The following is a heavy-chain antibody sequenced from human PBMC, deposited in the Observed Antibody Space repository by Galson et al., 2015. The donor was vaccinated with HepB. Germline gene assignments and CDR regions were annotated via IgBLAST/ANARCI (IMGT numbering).Heavy chain of an antibody. CDR1: GGTFSSYA. CDR2: IIPIFGTA. CDR3: ARGADYGDYTYYYYGMDV. Sequence: SVKVSCKASGGTFSSYAISWVRQAPGQGLEWMGGIIPIFGTANYAQKFQGRVTITADESTSTAYMELSSLRSEDTAVYYCARGADYGDYTYYYYGMDVWGQGTTVTVSS. V-gene: IGHV1-69*13. D-gene: IGHD4-17*01. J-gene: IGHJ6*02.